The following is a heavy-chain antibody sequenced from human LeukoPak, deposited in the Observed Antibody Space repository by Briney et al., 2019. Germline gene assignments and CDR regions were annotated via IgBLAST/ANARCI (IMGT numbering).Heavy chain of an antibody. V-gene: IGHV1-18*01. CDR3: ARDTVAGIGNWFDP. J-gene: IGHJ5*02. CDR1: GYTFTRYP. CDR2: ITGSTGKT. D-gene: IGHD6-19*01. Sequence: ASVKVSCKASGYTFTRYPITWVRQAPGQGLEWMGWITGSTGKTNYAQKLLGRVTMTTDTSTRTSYMELRSLISADTAVYYCARDTVAGIGNWFDPWGQGTLVTVSS.